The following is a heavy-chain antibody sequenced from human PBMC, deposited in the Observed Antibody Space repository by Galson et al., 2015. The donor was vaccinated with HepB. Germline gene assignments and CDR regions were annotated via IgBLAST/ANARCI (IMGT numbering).Heavy chain of an antibody. CDR2: IIPICGTA. V-gene: IGHV1-69*13. CDR1: GGTFRSYA. CDR3: ARVIGDYGDYGWFDP. D-gene: IGHD4-17*01. Sequence: SVKVSCKASGGTFRSYAISWVRQAPGQGLEWMGGIIPICGTANYAQKFQGRVTITADESTSTAYMELSSLRSEDTAVYYCARVIGDYGDYGWFDPWGQGTLLTVSS. J-gene: IGHJ5*02.